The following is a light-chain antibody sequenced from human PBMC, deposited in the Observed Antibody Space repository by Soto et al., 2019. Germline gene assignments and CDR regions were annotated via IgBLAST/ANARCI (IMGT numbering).Light chain of an antibody. Sequence: QSALTQPPSVSGSPGQSVTISCTGTSNDVGTYNRVSWYQQPPGTAPKLMIYEVSNRPSGVPDRFSGSKSGNTASLTISGLKGEDEADYDCSAYTSSSTYVVGTGTKV. V-gene: IGLV2-18*02. CDR2: EVS. J-gene: IGLJ1*01. CDR1: SNDVGTYNR. CDR3: SAYTSSSTYV.